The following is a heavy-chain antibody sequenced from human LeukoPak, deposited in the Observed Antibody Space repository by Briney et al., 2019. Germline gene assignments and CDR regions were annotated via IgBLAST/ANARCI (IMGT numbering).Heavy chain of an antibody. D-gene: IGHD3-10*01. CDR3: ARAYGSGSYNWFDP. V-gene: IGHV4-34*01. J-gene: IGHJ5*02. CDR1: GGSFSGYY. CDR2: IYYSGST. Sequence: ASETLSLTCAVYGGSFSGYYWSWIRQPPGKGLEWIGSIYYSGSTYYNPSLKSRVTISVDTSKNQFSLKLSSVTAADTAVYYCARAYGSGSYNWFDPWGQGTLVTVSS.